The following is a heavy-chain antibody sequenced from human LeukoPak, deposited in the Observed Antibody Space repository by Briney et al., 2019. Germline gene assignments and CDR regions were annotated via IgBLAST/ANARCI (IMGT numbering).Heavy chain of an antibody. D-gene: IGHD1-26*01. Sequence: SETLSLTCTVSGGSISTYYWSWIRQPPGKGLEWIGYIYYTGSTSYNPSLKSRVTMSLGASKNQFSLELNSVTPADTAVYYCARGGNYWPQWWFDPWGRGTLVSVSS. CDR3: ARGGNYWPQWWFDP. CDR2: IYYTGST. CDR1: GGSISTYY. J-gene: IGHJ5*02. V-gene: IGHV4-59*01.